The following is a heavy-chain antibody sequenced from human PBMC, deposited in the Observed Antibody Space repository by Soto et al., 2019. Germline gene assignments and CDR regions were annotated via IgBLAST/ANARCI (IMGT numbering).Heavy chain of an antibody. CDR2: FDPEDGET. CDR1: GYTLTELS. V-gene: IGHV1-24*01. J-gene: IGHJ4*02. D-gene: IGHD3-9*01. CDR3: ATLIRYFDWSQNYFDY. Sequence: ASVKVSCKVSGYTLTELSMHWVRQAPGKGLEWMGGFDPEDGETIYAQKFQGRVTMTEDTSTDTAYMELSSLRSEDTAVYYCATLIRYFDWSQNYFDYWGQRTLVTVSS.